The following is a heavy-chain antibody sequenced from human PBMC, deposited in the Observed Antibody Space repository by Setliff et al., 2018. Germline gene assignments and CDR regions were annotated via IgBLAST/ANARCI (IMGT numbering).Heavy chain of an antibody. CDR3: AKDRGRFTSPFSTMKEY. D-gene: IGHD3-22*01. CDR2: INWNGGST. CDR1: GFTFDDYG. Sequence: GGSLRLSCAASGFTFDDYGMSWVRQAPGKGLEWVSGINWNGGSTGYADSVKGRFTISRDNAKNSLYLQMNSLRAEDTAVYYCAKDRGRFTSPFSTMKEYWGQGTRVTVSS. V-gene: IGHV3-20*04. J-gene: IGHJ4*02.